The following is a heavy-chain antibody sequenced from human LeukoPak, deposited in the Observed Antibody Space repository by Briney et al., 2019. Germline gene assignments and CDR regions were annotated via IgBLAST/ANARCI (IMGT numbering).Heavy chain of an antibody. Sequence: GGSLRLSCVASRFTVSNNHMNWVRQAPGKGLEWVSVIYNGDNTYYADSVQGRFTISKDNSKNTLYLQMNSLRAEDTAIYYCAEVESSYCRIWGQGTLVTVSS. CDR1: RFTVSNNH. J-gene: IGHJ4*02. CDR2: IYNGDNT. CDR3: AEVESSYCRI. D-gene: IGHD3-10*01. V-gene: IGHV3-66*01.